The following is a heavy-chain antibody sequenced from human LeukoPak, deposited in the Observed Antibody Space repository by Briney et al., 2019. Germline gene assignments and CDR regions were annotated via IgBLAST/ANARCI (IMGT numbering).Heavy chain of an antibody. V-gene: IGHV3-48*03. J-gene: IGHJ4*02. Sequence: GGSLRLSCAASGFTFSSYEMNWVRQAPGKGLEWVSYISSSGSTIYYADSVKGRFTISRDNAKNTLYLQMNSLRAEDTAVYYCARAPGGFWSGYYPGRRNYFDYWGQGTLVTVSS. CDR1: GFTFSSYE. CDR2: ISSSGSTI. D-gene: IGHD3-3*01. CDR3: ARAPGGFWSGYYPGRRNYFDY.